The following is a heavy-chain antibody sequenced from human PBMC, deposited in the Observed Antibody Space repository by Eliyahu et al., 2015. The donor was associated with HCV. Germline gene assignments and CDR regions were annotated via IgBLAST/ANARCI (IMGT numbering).Heavy chain of an antibody. D-gene: IGHD4-17*01. CDR2: MSGSGKTI. CDR1: GFTFSSXE. Sequence: EVQLVESGGGLVQPGGSLRLSCAASGFTFSSXEXXXVRQAPGKGLEWLSYMSGSGKTIYYADSLKGRFTISRDNGKSSLYLQMNSLRAEDTAVYYCARGRGEYVDYIFMSYEGRSFDYWGQGTLVTVS. J-gene: IGHJ4*02. V-gene: IGHV3-48*03. CDR3: ARGRGEYVDYIFMSYEGRSFDY.